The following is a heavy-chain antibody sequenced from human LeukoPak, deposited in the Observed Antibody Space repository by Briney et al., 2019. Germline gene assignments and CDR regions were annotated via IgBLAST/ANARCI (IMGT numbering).Heavy chain of an antibody. Sequence: LPGGSLRLSCAASGFTFSSYAIHWVRQAPGKGLEWVAVISFDGSDKYYADSVKGRFTISRDNSKNTLYLQMNSLRAEDTAVYYCARDPSLGPNYYDSSGFDYWGQGTLVTVSS. D-gene: IGHD3-22*01. CDR2: ISFDGSDK. V-gene: IGHV3-30*01. J-gene: IGHJ4*02. CDR3: ARDPSLGPNYYDSSGFDY. CDR1: GFTFSSYA.